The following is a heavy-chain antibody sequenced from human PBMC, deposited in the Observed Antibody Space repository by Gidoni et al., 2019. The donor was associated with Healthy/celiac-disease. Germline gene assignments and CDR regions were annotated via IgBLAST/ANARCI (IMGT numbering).Heavy chain of an antibody. J-gene: IGHJ5*02. CDR1: GYTFTSYA. Sequence: QVQLVQSGAEVKKPGASVKVSCKASGYTFTSYAMHWVRQAPGQRLEWMGWINAGNGNTKYSQKFQGRVTITRDTSASTAYMELSSLRSEDTAVYYCASAPSFYGSGSGWFDPWGQGTLVTVSS. D-gene: IGHD3-10*01. CDR2: INAGNGNT. V-gene: IGHV1-3*01. CDR3: ASAPSFYGSGSGWFDP.